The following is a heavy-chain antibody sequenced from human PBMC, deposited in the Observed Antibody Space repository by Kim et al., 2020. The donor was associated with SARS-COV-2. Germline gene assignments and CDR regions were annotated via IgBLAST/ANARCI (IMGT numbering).Heavy chain of an antibody. Sequence: GGSLRLTCAASGFTFSTYGMHWVRQAPGKGLEWVTIIWYDGSIKYYADSVKGRFTISRDNSKNTLYLQMNTLRAEDTAGYYCAKDQGPGYVSGRVLGGRLDYWGQGTLVTVSS. CDR2: IWYDGSIK. J-gene: IGHJ4*02. D-gene: IGHD6-19*01. V-gene: IGHV3-33*06. CDR1: GFTFSTYG. CDR3: AKDQGPGYVSGRVLGGRLDY.